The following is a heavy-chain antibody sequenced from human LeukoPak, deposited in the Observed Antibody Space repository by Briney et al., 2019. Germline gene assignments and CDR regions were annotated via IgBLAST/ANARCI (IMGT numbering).Heavy chain of an antibody. CDR3: ASLLFRYFDY. D-gene: IGHD2-21*01. Sequence: SETLSLTCTVSGGSISSSSYYWGWIRQPPGKGLEWIGSIYYSGSTYYNPSLKSRVTISVDTSKNQFSLKLSPVTAADTAVYYCASLLFRYFDYWGQGTLVTVSS. J-gene: IGHJ4*02. CDR1: GGSISSSSYY. CDR2: IYYSGST. V-gene: IGHV4-39*01.